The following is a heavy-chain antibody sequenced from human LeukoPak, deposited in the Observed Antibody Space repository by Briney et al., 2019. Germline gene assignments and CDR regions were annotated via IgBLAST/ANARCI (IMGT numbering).Heavy chain of an antibody. V-gene: IGHV3-7*03. J-gene: IGHJ4*02. Sequence: PGWHLRLSCATSEFTYSSYWMSWVRQAPGKGLEWVAKINQVGSEKYSVDSVKGRLLISRDNAKNSLYLQMNSLRAEDTAVYYCAKDRTGYGSSWLDYWGQGTLVTVSS. CDR1: EFTYSSYW. CDR2: INQVGSEK. CDR3: AKDRTGYGSSWLDY. D-gene: IGHD6-13*01.